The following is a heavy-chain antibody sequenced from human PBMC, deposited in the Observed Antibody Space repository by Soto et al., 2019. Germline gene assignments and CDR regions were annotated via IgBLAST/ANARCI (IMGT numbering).Heavy chain of an antibody. J-gene: IGHJ4*02. D-gene: IGHD3-22*01. CDR1: GGSISSGGYY. V-gene: IGHV4-31*03. CDR3: ARIPKYYDSSGYSPYYFDY. Sequence: PSETLSLTCTVSGGSISSGGYYWSWIRQHPGKGLEWIGYIYYSGSTYYNPSLKSRVTISVDTSKNQFSLKLSSVTAADTAVYYCARIPKYYDSSGYSPYYFDYWGQGTLVTVSS. CDR2: IYYSGST.